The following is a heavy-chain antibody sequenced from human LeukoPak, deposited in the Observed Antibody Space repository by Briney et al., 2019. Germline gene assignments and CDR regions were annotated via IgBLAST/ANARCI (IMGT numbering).Heavy chain of an antibody. Sequence: GGSLRLSCAASGFTFSSYAMHWVRQAPGKGLEWVSVIYSGGSTYYADSVKGRFTISRDNSKNTLYLQMNSLRAEDTAVYYCARSSAITGSSWYLPSYNFDYWGQGTLVTVSS. D-gene: IGHD6-13*01. CDR1: GFTFSSYA. V-gene: IGHV3-53*01. CDR3: ARSSAITGSSWYLPSYNFDY. J-gene: IGHJ4*02. CDR2: IYSGGST.